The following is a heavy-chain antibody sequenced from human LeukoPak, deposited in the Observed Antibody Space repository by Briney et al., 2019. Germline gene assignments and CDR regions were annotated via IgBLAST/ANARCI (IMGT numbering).Heavy chain of an antibody. Sequence: PGGSLRLSCAASGFTFSSYWMHWVRQAPGKGLVWVSRINSDGSSTSYADSVRGRFSISRDNAKNTLYLQMNSLRAEDTAVYYCARDYDFWSGSDYWGQGTLVTVSS. CDR3: ARDYDFWSGSDY. CDR1: GFTFSSYW. D-gene: IGHD3-3*01. J-gene: IGHJ4*02. V-gene: IGHV3-74*01. CDR2: INSDGSST.